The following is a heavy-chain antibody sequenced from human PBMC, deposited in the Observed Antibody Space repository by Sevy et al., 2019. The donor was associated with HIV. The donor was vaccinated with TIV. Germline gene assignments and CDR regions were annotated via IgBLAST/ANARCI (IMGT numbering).Heavy chain of an antibody. CDR3: ARPDLSGWYFDF. CDR1: GFTFSSYS. CDR2: ISSSSDSSRTL. Sequence: GGSLRLSCVASGFTFSSYSMNWVRQTPGKGLEWVSYISSSSDSSRTLYYADSVNGRFSSSRDNAKNSVHLQMTSLRVEDTAVYYCARPDLSGWYFDFWGHGTLVTVSS. D-gene: IGHD6-19*01. V-gene: IGHV3-48*01. J-gene: IGHJ4*01.